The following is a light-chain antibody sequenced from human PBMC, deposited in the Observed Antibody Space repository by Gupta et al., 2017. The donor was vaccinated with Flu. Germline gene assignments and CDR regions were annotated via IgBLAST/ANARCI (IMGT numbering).Light chain of an antibody. Sequence: QSALTQPPSASGSPGQSVTIPCHGTSSDIGNYNRVSWYQQSPDTAPKLMIYEVTKRPSGVPDRFSGSKSDNTASLTISGVQAEDEADYYCSSYTSSSTYVFGTGTKVTVL. CDR1: SSDIGNYNR. CDR2: EVT. CDR3: SSYTSSSTYV. J-gene: IGLJ1*01. V-gene: IGLV2-18*02.